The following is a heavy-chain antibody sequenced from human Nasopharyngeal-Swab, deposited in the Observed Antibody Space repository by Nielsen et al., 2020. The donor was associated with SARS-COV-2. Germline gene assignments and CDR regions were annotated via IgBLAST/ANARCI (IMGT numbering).Heavy chain of an antibody. Sequence: SETLSLTCTVSGGSIDTYYWNWIRQPPGQELEWKGYISYSGATKYNPSLEGRVTISLDTSKNQLFLRLSAVTAADTAVYFCARKYGSGSYIGFDPWGQGTLVTVSS. CDR2: ISYSGAT. D-gene: IGHD3-10*01. J-gene: IGHJ5*02. CDR3: ARKYGSGSYIGFDP. V-gene: IGHV4-59*01. CDR1: GGSIDTYY.